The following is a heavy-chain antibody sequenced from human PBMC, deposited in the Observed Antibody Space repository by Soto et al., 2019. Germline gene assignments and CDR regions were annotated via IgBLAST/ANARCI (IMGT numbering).Heavy chain of an antibody. CDR2: IDWDDDK. Sequence: SGPTLVNPTQTLTLTYTLSGVSLSTSGMCVSWVRQPPGKALESLARIDWDDDKYYRTSLKTRLTISKDTSKNQVVLTMTNMDPVDTATYYCARIVPGLYYFDYWGQGTLVTVSS. CDR1: GVSLSTSGMC. CDR3: ARIVPGLYYFDY. J-gene: IGHJ4*02. D-gene: IGHD3-10*01. V-gene: IGHV2-70*11.